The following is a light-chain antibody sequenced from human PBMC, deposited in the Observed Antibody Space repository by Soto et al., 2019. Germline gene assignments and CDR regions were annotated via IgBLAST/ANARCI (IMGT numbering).Light chain of an antibody. CDR1: QSVNTN. CDR2: AAS. Sequence: EVVMTQSPATLSASPGERATLSCRASQSVNTNLAWYQKKPGHAPTVLVYAASTRATGIPDRFSGSGSGIDFTLTSSSLEPEDFALYYCQEYNDWPRGTFGQGTKVEVK. V-gene: IGKV3-15*01. CDR3: QEYNDWPRGT. J-gene: IGKJ1*01.